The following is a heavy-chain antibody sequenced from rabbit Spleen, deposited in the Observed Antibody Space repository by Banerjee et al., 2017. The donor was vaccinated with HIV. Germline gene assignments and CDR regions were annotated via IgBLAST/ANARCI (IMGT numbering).Heavy chain of an antibody. CDR2: IGTGSSGFT. CDR3: ARDTSSSFSSYGMDL. V-gene: IGHV1S40*01. Sequence: QSLEESGGDLVKPGASLTLTCIASGVSFSGNSYMCWVRQAPGKGLEWIACIGTGSSGFTYFASWAEGRFTISKTSSTTVTLQMTSLTAADTATYFCARDTSSSFSSYGMDLWGQGTLVTVS. J-gene: IGHJ6*01. CDR1: GVSFSGNSY. D-gene: IGHD1-1*01.